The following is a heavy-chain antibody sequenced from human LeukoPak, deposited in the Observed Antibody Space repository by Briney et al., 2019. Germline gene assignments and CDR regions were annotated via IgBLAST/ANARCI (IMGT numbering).Heavy chain of an antibody. J-gene: IGHJ4*02. D-gene: IGHD6-13*01. CDR1: GFSFSSYG. CDR3: AKDYIAAAGSDY. V-gene: IGHV3-30*18. CDR2: ISYDGSNK. Sequence: GGSLRLSCAASGFSFSSYGMHWVRQAPGKGLEWVAVISYDGSNKYYADSVKGRFTISRDNSKNTLYLQMNSLRAGDTAVYYCAKDYIAAAGSDYWGQGTLVTVSS.